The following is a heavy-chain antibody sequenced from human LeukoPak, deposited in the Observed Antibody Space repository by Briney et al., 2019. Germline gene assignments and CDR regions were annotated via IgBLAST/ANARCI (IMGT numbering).Heavy chain of an antibody. CDR2: IRSKANSYAT. J-gene: IGHJ4*02. Sequence: SGGSLRLSCAASGFTFSGSAMHWVRQASGKGLEWVGRIRSKANSYATAYAASVKGRFTISRDNAKNSLYLQMNSLRAEDTAVYYCARDWVGVAPTDDFDYWGQGTLVTVSS. CDR3: ARDWVGVAPTDDFDY. D-gene: IGHD1-26*01. CDR1: GFTFSGSA. V-gene: IGHV3-73*01.